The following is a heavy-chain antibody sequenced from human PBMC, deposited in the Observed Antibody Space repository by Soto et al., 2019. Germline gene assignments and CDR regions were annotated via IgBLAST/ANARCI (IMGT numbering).Heavy chain of an antibody. D-gene: IGHD3-22*01. Sequence: GASVKVSCKASGYTFTSYAMHWVRQAPGQRLEWMGWINAGNGNTKYSQKFQGRVTITRDTSASTAYMELSSLRSEDTAVYYCAIGAYYYDSSGYYPYYYYYGMDVWGQGTTVTVS. CDR1: GYTFTSYA. CDR2: INAGNGNT. CDR3: AIGAYYYDSSGYYPYYYYYGMDV. V-gene: IGHV1-3*01. J-gene: IGHJ6*02.